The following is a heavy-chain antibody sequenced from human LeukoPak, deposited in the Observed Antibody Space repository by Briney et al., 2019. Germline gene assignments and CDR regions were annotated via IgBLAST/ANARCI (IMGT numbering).Heavy chain of an antibody. V-gene: IGHV3-7*01. CDR1: GFSFSAYW. CDR3: AKGGHVDY. CDR2: IKADGRET. J-gene: IGHJ4*02. Sequence: GGSLRLSCAASGFSFSAYWMTWVRQAPGKGLEWVANIKADGRETYYVDFVKGRFTISRDNAQNSLYLQLNSLRVEDTAVYYCAKGGHVDYCGQGSLVTVSS.